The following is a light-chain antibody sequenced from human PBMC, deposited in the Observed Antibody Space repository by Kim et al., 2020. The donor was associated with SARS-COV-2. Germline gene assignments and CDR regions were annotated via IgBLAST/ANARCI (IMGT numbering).Light chain of an antibody. CDR1: QSLLHSNGYNY. V-gene: IGKV2-28*01. CDR3: VQGVSTRT. CDR2: LGS. J-gene: IGKJ1*01. Sequence: DIVMTQSPLSLSVTPGEPASISCRSSQSLLHSNGYNYFDWYLQKPGQSPQLLIYLGSNRASGVPDRFSGSGSGTDFTLKISRVESEDVGVYYCVQGVSTRTFGQGTKVDNK.